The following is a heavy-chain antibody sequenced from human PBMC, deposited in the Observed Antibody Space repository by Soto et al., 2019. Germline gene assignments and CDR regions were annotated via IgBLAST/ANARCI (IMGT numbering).Heavy chain of an antibody. V-gene: IGHV1-69*01. Sequence: SGAEVKKAGSSVKVSCKASGGTFSSHAISWVRQAPGQGLEWMGEIKPIFGSTNYAQRFQGRVTITADESTSTAYMELSSLRSEDTAVFYCASLAGRDPFDIWGQGTMVTASS. J-gene: IGHJ3*02. CDR2: IKPIFGST. CDR1: GGTFSSHA. CDR3: ASLAGRDPFDI.